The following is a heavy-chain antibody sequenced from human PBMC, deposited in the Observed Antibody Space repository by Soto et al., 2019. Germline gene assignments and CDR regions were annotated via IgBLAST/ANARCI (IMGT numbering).Heavy chain of an antibody. V-gene: IGHV3-7*01. Sequence: GGSLRLSCAASGFTFSSYWMSWVRQAPGKGLEWVANIKQDGSEKYYVDSVKGRFTISRDNAKNSLYLQMNSLRAEDTAVYYCARDHSSSWYAFDIWGQGTMVTVSS. CDR3: ARDHSSSWYAFDI. CDR1: GFTFSSYW. D-gene: IGHD6-13*01. CDR2: IKQDGSEK. J-gene: IGHJ3*02.